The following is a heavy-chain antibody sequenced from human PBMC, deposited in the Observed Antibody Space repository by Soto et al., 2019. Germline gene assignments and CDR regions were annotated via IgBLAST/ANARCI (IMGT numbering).Heavy chain of an antibody. V-gene: IGHV1-69*06. CDR1: GGNFRSYA. CDR2: IIPMSGKA. D-gene: IGHD1-26*01. J-gene: IGHJ4*02. CDR3: GRGVVGATSFDS. Sequence: QVQRVQSGAEVNKPGSSVKVSCKASGGNFRSYAFSWVRQAPGQGLEWMGGIIPMSGKADNLQKFQGRVTITADKSTITVHMELSSLRSEDTAVYYCGRGVVGATSFDSWGQGTLVTVSS.